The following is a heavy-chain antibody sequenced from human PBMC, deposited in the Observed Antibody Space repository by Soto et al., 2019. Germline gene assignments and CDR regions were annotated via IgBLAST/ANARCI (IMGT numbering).Heavy chain of an antibody. CDR2: INAGNGNT. V-gene: IGHV1-3*01. D-gene: IGHD3-22*01. J-gene: IGHJ5*02. Sequence: ASVKVSCKASGYTFTSYAMHWVRQAPGQRLEWMGWINAGNGNTKYSQKFQGRVTITRDTSASTAYMELSSLRSEDTAVYYCARDRGSSGYYYWFDPWGRGTLVTVSS. CDR1: GYTFTSYA. CDR3: ARDRGSSGYYYWFDP.